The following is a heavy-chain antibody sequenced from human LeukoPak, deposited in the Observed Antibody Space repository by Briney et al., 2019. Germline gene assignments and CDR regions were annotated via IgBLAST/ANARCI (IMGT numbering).Heavy chain of an antibody. CDR1: GYTLTGYY. CDR3: ARDSAQALYYYDSGGYYYFDY. V-gene: IGHV1-2*02. Sequence: ASVKVSCKASGYTLTGYYLHWVRQAPGQGFEWMGWINPNSGGTNYAQKFQGRVTMTRDTSISTAYMELSRLRSDDTAFYYCARDSAQALYYYDSGGYYYFDYWGQGTLVTVSS. CDR2: INPNSGGT. D-gene: IGHD3-22*01. J-gene: IGHJ4*02.